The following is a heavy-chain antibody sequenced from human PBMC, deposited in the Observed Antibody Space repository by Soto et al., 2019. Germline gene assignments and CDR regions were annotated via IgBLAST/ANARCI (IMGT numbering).Heavy chain of an antibody. D-gene: IGHD4-4*01. CDR3: ARGGGLTVTTGGDAFDI. V-gene: IGHV3-33*01. J-gene: IGHJ3*02. CDR1: GVPFSSYG. Sequence: GGSLRLSCAASGVPFSSYGMHWVRQAPGKGLEWVAVIWYDGSNKYYADSVKGRFTISRDNSKNTLYLQMNSLRAEDTAVYYCARGGGLTVTTGGDAFDIWGQGTMVTVSS. CDR2: IWYDGSNK.